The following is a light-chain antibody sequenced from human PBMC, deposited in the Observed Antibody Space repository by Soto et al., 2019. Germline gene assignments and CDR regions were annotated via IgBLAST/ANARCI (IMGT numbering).Light chain of an antibody. CDR2: GAS. CDR1: QSVSSN. V-gene: IGKV3-15*01. CDR3: QQYNNWPPAT. J-gene: IGKJ5*01. Sequence: DIVITQSPAPLSVSPGERATLSCRASQSVSSNLAWYQQKPGQAPRLLIYGASTRATGIPARFSGSGSGTEFTLTISSLQSEDFAVYYCQQYNNWPPATFGQGTRLEIK.